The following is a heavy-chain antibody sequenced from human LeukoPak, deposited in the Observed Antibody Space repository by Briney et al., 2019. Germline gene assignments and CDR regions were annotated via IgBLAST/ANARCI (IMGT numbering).Heavy chain of an antibody. J-gene: IGHJ4*02. V-gene: IGHV4-4*02. CDR2: IYHSGNT. CDR1: GGSISSGNW. Sequence: PSETLSLTCAVSGGSISSGNWWSWVRRPPGKGLEWIGEIYHSGNTNYNPSLKSRVTISVDWSKNHFSLKLSSVTAADTAVYYCAREGDYDILTGYYFIDSWGQGTLVTVSS. CDR3: AREGDYDILTGYYFIDS. D-gene: IGHD3-9*01.